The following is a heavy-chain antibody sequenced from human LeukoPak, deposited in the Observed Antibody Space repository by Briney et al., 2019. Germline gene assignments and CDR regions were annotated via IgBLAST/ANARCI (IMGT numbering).Heavy chain of an antibody. CDR3: ARAIGGYYDTTSALAFDI. V-gene: IGHV4-61*01. CDR2: IYYSGST. CDR1: GGSVNSGSYY. J-gene: IGHJ3*02. Sequence: PSETLSLTCTVSGGSVNSGSYYWSWVRQPPGKGVEWVGYIYYSGSTNYNPSLKSRVTISVDTSKNQFSLKLSSVAAADTAVYYCARAIGGYYDTTSALAFDIWGQGTMVTVSS. D-gene: IGHD3-22*01.